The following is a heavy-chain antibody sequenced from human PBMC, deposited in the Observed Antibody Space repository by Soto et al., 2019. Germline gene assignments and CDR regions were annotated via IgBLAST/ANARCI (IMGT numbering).Heavy chain of an antibody. D-gene: IGHD6-6*01. J-gene: IGHJ6*03. CDR1: GFTFSSYA. Sequence: PGGSLRLSCAASGFTFSSYAMSWVRQAPGKGLEYVSAISSNGVGTYYANSVQGRFTISRDNSKNTVYLQMGSLRPEDMAVYYCARRARPDFYYMDVWGKGTTVTVS. CDR2: ISSNGVGT. CDR3: ARRARPDFYYMDV. V-gene: IGHV3-64*01.